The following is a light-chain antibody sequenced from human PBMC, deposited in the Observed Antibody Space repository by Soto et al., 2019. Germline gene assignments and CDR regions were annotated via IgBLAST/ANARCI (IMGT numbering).Light chain of an antibody. V-gene: IGKV1-27*01. J-gene: IGKJ4*01. CDR3: QKYNRAPALT. CDR2: AAS. Sequence: DIQMTQSPSSLSASVGDRVTITCRASQGMSNYLAWYQQKPGKVPKLLIYAASTLQSGVPSRFSGSGSGTDFTLTISSLQPEDVATYYCQKYNRAPALTFGGGTKVEIK. CDR1: QGMSNY.